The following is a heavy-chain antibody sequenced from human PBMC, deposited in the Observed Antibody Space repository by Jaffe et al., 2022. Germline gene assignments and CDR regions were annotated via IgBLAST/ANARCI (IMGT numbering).Heavy chain of an antibody. V-gene: IGHV3-48*01. CDR1: GFTFSSYS. Sequence: EVQLVESGGGLVQPGGSLRLSCAASGFTFSSYSMNWVRQAPGKGLEWVSYISSSSSTIYYADSVKGRFTISRDNAKNSLYLQMNSLRAEDTAVYYCARDNAALWSGYLVDYWGQGTLVTVSS. D-gene: IGHD3-3*01. CDR2: ISSSSSTI. J-gene: IGHJ4*02. CDR3: ARDNAALWSGYLVDY.